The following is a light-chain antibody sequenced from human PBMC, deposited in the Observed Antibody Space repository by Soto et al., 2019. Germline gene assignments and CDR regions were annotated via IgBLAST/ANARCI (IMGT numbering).Light chain of an antibody. CDR1: SSDVGGYNY. CDR3: CSYAGRYTYV. Sequence: QSVLTQPRSVSGSPGQSVTISCTGASSDVGGYNYVSWYQQHPGKAPKLMIYDVSKRPSGVPDRFSGSKSGNTASLTISGLQTEDEADYYCCSYAGRYTYVFGT. V-gene: IGLV2-11*01. J-gene: IGLJ1*01. CDR2: DVS.